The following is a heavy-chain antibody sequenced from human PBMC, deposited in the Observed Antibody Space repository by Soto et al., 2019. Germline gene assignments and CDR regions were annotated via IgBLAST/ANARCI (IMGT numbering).Heavy chain of an antibody. CDR2: ISYDGSNK. J-gene: IGHJ4*02. V-gene: IGHV3-30-3*01. Sequence: QVQLVESGGGVVQPGRSLRLSCAASGFTFSSYAMHWVRQAPGKGLEWVAVISYDGSNKYYADSVKGRFTISRDNSKNTLYLQMNSLRAEDTAVYYCARDLYDFWSGYPSDYIDYWGQGTLVTVSS. CDR1: GFTFSSYA. D-gene: IGHD3-3*01. CDR3: ARDLYDFWSGYPSDYIDY.